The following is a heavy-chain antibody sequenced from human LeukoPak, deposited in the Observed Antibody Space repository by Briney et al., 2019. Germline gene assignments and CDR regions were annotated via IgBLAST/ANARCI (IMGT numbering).Heavy chain of an antibody. Sequence: PGGSLRLSCAASGFTFSKSWMSWVRQAPGKGREWVVNMNEDGSEREYVDSVKGRFTISRDNATKSLYLQMSSLRADDTAVYYCATYTHWVAGDVWGQGTTVTVSS. CDR3: ATYTHWVAGDV. CDR1: GFTFSKSW. V-gene: IGHV3-7*01. D-gene: IGHD3-16*01. CDR2: MNEDGSER. J-gene: IGHJ6*02.